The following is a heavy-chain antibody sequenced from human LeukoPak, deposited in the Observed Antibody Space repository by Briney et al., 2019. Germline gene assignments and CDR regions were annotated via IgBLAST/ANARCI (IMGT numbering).Heavy chain of an antibody. CDR3: ARDNSGEAFDY. CDR2: ISYDGSNK. J-gene: IGHJ4*03. Sequence: GRSLRLSCAASGFTFSSYAMHWVRQAPGKGLEWVAVISYDGSNKYYADSVKGRFTISRDNSKNTLYLQMNSLRAEDTAVYYCARDNSGEAFDYWGQGTTVTVSS. D-gene: IGHD2-15*01. CDR1: GFTFSSYA. V-gene: IGHV3-30-3*01.